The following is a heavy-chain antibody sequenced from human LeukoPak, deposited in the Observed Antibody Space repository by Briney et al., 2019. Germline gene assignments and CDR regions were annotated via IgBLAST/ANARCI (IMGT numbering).Heavy chain of an antibody. CDR1: GGSISSYY. D-gene: IGHD6-13*01. CDR3: ARETAAASN. Sequence: SETLSLTCTVSGGSISSYYWSWIRQPPGKGLEWIGEINHSGSTNYNPSLKSRVTISVDTSENQFSLKLSSVTAADTAVYYCARETAAASNWGQGTLVTVSS. J-gene: IGHJ4*02. V-gene: IGHV4-34*01. CDR2: INHSGST.